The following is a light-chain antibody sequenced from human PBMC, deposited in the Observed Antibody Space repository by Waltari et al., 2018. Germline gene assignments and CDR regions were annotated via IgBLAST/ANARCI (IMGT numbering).Light chain of an antibody. V-gene: IGKV3-20*01. Sequence: ENVLTQSPGTLALSPGESATLSCRASQNINSNFLAWYQQKPGQAPRLLIYETVNRASGIPDRFSGRGSGTDFTLTISSLEPEDFAVYYCQQYGSPPSRTFGQGTKVEMK. J-gene: IGKJ1*01. CDR1: QNINSNF. CDR2: ETV. CDR3: QQYGSPPSRT.